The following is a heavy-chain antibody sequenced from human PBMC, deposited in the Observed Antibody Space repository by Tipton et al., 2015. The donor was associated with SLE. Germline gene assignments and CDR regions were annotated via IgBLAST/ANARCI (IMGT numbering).Heavy chain of an antibody. CDR3: ASHFRDDDGNGYANVGYYFDA. V-gene: IGHV4-39*07. CDR1: GFSITNYNYN. D-gene: IGHD3-22*01. Sequence: TLSLTCTVSGFSITNYNYNWGWIRQSPGKGLEWIGSVFYRGNTYDSTYYHPSLKSRVTISLDTSQNQFSLKLTSATAADTAIYCGASHFRDDDGNGYANVGYYFDAWGQGTLVTVSS. J-gene: IGHJ4*02. CDR2: VFYRGNTYDST.